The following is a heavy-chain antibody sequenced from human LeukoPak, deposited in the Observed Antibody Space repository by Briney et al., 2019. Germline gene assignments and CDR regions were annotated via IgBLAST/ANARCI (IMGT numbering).Heavy chain of an antibody. J-gene: IGHJ6*03. CDR2: IIPIFGTA. CDR1: GGTFSSYA. CDR3: ARSYYDSSGYSYYYYYYMDV. D-gene: IGHD3-22*01. V-gene: IGHV1-69*05. Sequence: SVKVSXKASGGTFSSYAISWVRQAPGQGLEWMGRIIPIFGTANYAQKFQGRVTITTDESTSTAYMELSSLRSEDTAVYYCARSYYDSSGYSYYYYYYMDVWGKGTTVTVSS.